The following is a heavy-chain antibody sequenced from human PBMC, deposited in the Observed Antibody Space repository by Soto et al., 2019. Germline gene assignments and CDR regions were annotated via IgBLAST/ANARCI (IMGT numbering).Heavy chain of an antibody. CDR1: GASISSGAYY. CDR2: IYYSGTT. CDR3: ARALRVATFSY. Sequence: TLSLTCNVSGASISSGAYYWTWIRQRPGKGLEWIGFIYYSGTTYYNPSLKSRVTISGDTSKNQFSLKLTSVTAADTAVYYCARALRVATFSYWGQGALVTVSS. J-gene: IGHJ4*02. D-gene: IGHD5-12*01. V-gene: IGHV4-31*03.